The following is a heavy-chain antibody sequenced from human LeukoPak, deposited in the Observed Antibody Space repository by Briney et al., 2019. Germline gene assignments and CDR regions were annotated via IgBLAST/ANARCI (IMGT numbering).Heavy chain of an antibody. J-gene: IGHJ5*02. V-gene: IGHV5-51*01. CDR1: GYSFTSYW. CDR2: IYPGDSDT. Sequence: GESLKISCKGSGYSFTSYWIGWVRQMPGKGLEWMGIIYPGDSDTRYSPSFQGQVTIPADKSISTAYLQWSSLKASDTAMYYCARVEFYLERRFDPWGQGTLVTVSS. D-gene: IGHD1-1*01. CDR3: ARVEFYLERRFDP.